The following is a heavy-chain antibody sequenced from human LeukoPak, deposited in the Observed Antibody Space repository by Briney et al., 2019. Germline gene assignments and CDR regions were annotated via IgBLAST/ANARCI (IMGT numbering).Heavy chain of an antibody. V-gene: IGHV3-53*01. CDR2: IFSGGST. CDR1: GFTVSSNY. D-gene: IGHD3-10*01. J-gene: IGHJ4*02. CDR3: ARILTYASGSYFDY. Sequence: PGGSLRLSCAVSGFTVSSNYMSWVRQAPGKGLEWVSVIFSGGSTLYVDSVKGRFTFSRDNSKNTLYLQMNSLRAEDTAVYYCARILTYASGSYFDYWGQGTLVTVSS.